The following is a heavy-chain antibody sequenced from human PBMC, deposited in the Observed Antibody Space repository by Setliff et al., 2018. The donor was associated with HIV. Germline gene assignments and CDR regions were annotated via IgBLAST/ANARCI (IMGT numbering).Heavy chain of an antibody. CDR1: GGTFSGHA. CDR2: IMPIFGSA. CDR3: ARGADGDYYYYMAV. V-gene: IGHV1-69*13. D-gene: IGHD3-10*01. Sequence: SVKVSCKAAGGTFSGHAINWVRQAPGQGLEWMGGIMPIFGSANYAQKFQDRVTITADGSTNTVYMELSSLRSEDTAVYYCARGADGDYYYYMAVWGKGTTVTVSS. J-gene: IGHJ6*03.